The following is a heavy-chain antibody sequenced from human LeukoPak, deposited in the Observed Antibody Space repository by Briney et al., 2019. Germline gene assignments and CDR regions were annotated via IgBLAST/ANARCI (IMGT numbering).Heavy chain of an antibody. CDR2: IRGSGDST. Sequence: GGSLRLPCAASGITFRGDVMSGVRQAPGKGLEWVSGIRGSGDSTYYADSVEGRFTISRDNSKNTLYLQMNSLRAEDTAVYYCAKGNRVAAAGYYYYGMDVWGQGTTVTVSS. D-gene: IGHD6-13*01. J-gene: IGHJ6*02. V-gene: IGHV3-23*01. CDR1: GITFRGDV. CDR3: AKGNRVAAAGYYYYGMDV.